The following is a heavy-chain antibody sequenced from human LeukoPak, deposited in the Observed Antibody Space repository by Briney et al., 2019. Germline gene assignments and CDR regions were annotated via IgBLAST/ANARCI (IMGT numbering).Heavy chain of an antibody. Sequence: SVKVSCKASGGTFSSYAISWVRQAPGQGLEWMGGVIPIFGTANYAQKFQGRVTITADESTSTAYMELSSLRSEDTAVYYCARAIAAAAFCDYWGQGTLVTVSS. CDR1: GGTFSSYA. V-gene: IGHV1-69*01. J-gene: IGHJ4*02. D-gene: IGHD6-13*01. CDR3: ARAIAAAAFCDY. CDR2: VIPIFGTA.